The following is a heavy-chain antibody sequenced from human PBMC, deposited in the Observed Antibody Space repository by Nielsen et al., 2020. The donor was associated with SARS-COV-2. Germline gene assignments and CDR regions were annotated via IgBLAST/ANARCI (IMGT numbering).Heavy chain of an antibody. CDR3: ARKYSTYTAGMDV. CDR2: IKQDGNEK. D-gene: IGHD2-21*02. V-gene: IGHV3-7*04. J-gene: IGHJ6*02. Sequence: GESLKISCAASGFSFSTYWLTWVRQAPGKGLEWVANIKQDGNEKYYVESVKGRFIISRDNAKNSLYLQMNSLRAEDTAVYYCARKYSTYTAGMDVWGQGTTVTVSS. CDR1: GFSFSTYW.